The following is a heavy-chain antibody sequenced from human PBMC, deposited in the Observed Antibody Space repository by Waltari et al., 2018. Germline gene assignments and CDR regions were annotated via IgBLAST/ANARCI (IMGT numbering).Heavy chain of an antibody. CDR2: IYSGGST. CDR3: AKEGRGYSYFDY. D-gene: IGHD5-18*01. CDR1: GFTFSSYA. J-gene: IGHJ4*02. Sequence: EVQLLESGGGLVQPGGSLRLSCAASGFTFSSYAMSWVRQAPGKGLEWVSVIYSGGSTYYADSVKGRFTISRDNSKNTLYLQMNSLRAEDTAVYYCAKEGRGYSYFDYWGQGTLVTVSS. V-gene: IGHV3-23*03.